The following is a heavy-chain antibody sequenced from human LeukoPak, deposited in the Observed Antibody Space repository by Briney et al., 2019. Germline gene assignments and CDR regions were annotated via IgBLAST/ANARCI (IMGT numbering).Heavy chain of an antibody. V-gene: IGHV1-2*02. D-gene: IGHD3-16*02. J-gene: IGHJ4*02. CDR1: GYSFTSQG. CDR2: INPNSGGT. Sequence: ASVKVSCKASGYSFTSQGMNWVRQAPGQGLEWMGWINPNSGGTNYAQKLQGRVTMTRDMSISTAYMELSRLRSDDTAVYYCATDFTFGGVIVRQTGVFWGQGTLVTVSS. CDR3: ATDFTFGGVIVRQTGVF.